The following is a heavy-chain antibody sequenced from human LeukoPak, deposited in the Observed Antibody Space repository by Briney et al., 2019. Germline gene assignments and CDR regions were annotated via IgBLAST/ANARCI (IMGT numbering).Heavy chain of an antibody. CDR3: ARRYYYGSGSYGYYFDY. CDR2: IYHSGST. CDR1: GGSISSSNW. V-gene: IGHV4-4*02. Sequence: SGTLSLTCAVSGGSISSSNWWSWVRQPPGKGLEWIGEIYHSGSTNYNPSLKSRVTISVDTSKNQFSLKLSSVTAADTAVYYCARRYYYGSGSYGYYFDYWGQGTLVTVSS. D-gene: IGHD3-10*01. J-gene: IGHJ4*02.